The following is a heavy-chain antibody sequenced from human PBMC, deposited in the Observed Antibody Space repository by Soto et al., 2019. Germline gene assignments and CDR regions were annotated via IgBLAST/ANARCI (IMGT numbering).Heavy chain of an antibody. CDR1: GGTFSSYA. CDR2: IIPIFGTA. CDR3: AVDLERKGCYCYDGMDV. J-gene: IGHJ6*02. V-gene: IGHV1-69*13. D-gene: IGHD3-16*01. Sequence: SVKVSCKASGGTFSSYAISWVRQAPGQGLEWMGGIIPIFGTANYAQKFQGRVTITADESTSTAYMELSSLRSEDTAVYYCAVDLERKGCYCYDGMDVWGQGTTVTVSS.